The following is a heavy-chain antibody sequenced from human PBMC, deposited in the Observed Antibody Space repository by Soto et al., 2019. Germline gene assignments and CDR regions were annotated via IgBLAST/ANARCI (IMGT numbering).Heavy chain of an antibody. V-gene: IGHV4-59*08. CDR2: IYDSERT. Sequence: QVQLQESGPGLVKPSETLSLTCAVSGASIRSDYWSWIRQIPGRGLEWIGYIYDSERTNYNPSLMRRVTISADTSKNQFSLKVRSVTAADTAVYYCARQWDYWGQGILVTVSS. CDR3: ARQWDY. J-gene: IGHJ4*02. CDR1: GASIRSDY.